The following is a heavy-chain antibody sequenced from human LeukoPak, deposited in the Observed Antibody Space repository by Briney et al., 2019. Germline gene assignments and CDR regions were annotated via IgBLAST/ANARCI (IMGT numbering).Heavy chain of an antibody. Sequence: PGGTLRLSCEASGFTFSTYGMSWVRQAPGKGLEWVSSISSSSSYIYYADSVKGRFTISRDNAKNSLYLQMNSLRAEDTAVYYCARASGSGCFDYWGQGTLVTVSS. CDR2: ISSSSSYI. V-gene: IGHV3-21*01. D-gene: IGHD6-19*01. CDR3: ARASGSGCFDY. CDR1: GFTFSTYG. J-gene: IGHJ4*02.